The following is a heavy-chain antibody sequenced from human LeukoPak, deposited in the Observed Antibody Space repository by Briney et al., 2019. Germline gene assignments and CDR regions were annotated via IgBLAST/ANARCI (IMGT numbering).Heavy chain of an antibody. CDR1: GFTFSSYG. V-gene: IGHV3-30*18. J-gene: IGHJ4*02. D-gene: IGHD4-11*01. CDR3: AKDRDYSNFCCFDY. CDR2: ISYDGSNK. Sequence: GGSLRLSCAASGFTFSSYGMHWVRQAPGKGLEWVAVISYDGSNKYYADSVKGRFTISRDNSKNTLYLQMNSLRAEDTAVYYCAKDRDYSNFCCFDYWGQGTLVTVSS.